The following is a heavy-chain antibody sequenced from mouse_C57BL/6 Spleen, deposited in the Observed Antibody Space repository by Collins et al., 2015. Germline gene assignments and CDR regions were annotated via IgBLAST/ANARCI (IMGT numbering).Heavy chain of an antibody. J-gene: IGHJ2*01. CDR3: ARMGLDY. CDR2: IDPPDSYT. Sequence: QVQLQQPGAELVRPGTSVKLSCKASGYTFTSYWMHWVKQRPGQGLEWIGVIDPPDSYTNYNQKFKGKATLTVDTSSSTAYMQLSSLTSEDSAVYYCARMGLDYWGQGTTLTVSS. CDR1: GYTFTSYW. V-gene: IGHV1-59*01.